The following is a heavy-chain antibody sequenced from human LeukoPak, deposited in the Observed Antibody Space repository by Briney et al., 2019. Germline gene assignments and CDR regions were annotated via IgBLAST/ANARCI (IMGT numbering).Heavy chain of an antibody. CDR1: GGSFSGYY. V-gene: IGHV4-34*01. Sequence: PSETLSLTCAVYGGSFSGYYWSWIRQPPGKGLEWIGEINHSGSTNYNPSLKSRVTISVDTSKNQFSLKLSSVTAADTAVYYCARGGGSYYYWGQGTLVTVSS. CDR2: INHSGST. CDR3: ARGGGSYYY. J-gene: IGHJ4*02. D-gene: IGHD1-26*01.